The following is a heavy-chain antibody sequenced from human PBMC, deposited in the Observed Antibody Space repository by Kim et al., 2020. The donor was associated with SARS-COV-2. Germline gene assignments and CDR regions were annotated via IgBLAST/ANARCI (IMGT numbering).Heavy chain of an antibody. J-gene: IGHJ6*02. Sequence: RLTISRDNAKNSLYLQMNSLRAEDTAVYYCARDRRLLRDRKDGYYYYGMDVWGQGTTVTVSS. V-gene: IGHV3-11*01. D-gene: IGHD3-3*01. CDR3: ARDRRLLRDRKDGYYYYGMDV.